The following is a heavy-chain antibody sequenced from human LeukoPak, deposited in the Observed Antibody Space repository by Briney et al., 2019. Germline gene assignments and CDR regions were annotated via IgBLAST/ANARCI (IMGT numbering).Heavy chain of an antibody. J-gene: IGHJ4*02. CDR2: IYSGGST. V-gene: IGHV3-53*05. CDR3: AKAYCGSTVCYGGGKIDY. Sequence: GGSLRLSCAASGFTVSSNYMSWVRQAPGKGLEWVSVIYSGGSTYYADSVKGRFTISRDNSKNTLYLEMNSLRAEDTAVYYCAKAYCGSTVCYGGGKIDYWGQGTLVTVSS. CDR1: GFTVSSNY. D-gene: IGHD2-2*01.